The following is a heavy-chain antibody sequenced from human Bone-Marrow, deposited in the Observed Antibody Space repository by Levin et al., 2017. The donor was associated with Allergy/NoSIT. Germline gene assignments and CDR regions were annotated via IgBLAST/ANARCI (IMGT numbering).Heavy chain of an antibody. J-gene: IGHJ5*02. D-gene: IGHD5-12*01. CDR3: TRWDSGYDS. CDR1: GFTFSDHY. CDR2: TRNKAKSYTT. V-gene: IGHV3-72*01. Sequence: SCATSGFTFSDHYMDWVRQAPGKGLEWVGRTRNKAKSYTTDYAASVKGRFTISRDDSKSSVSLQMNSLKTEDTAVYYCTRWDSGYDSWGQGTLVTVSS.